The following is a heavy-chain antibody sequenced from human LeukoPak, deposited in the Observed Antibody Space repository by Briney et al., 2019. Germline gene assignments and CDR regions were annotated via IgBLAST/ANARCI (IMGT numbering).Heavy chain of an antibody. J-gene: IGHJ4*02. D-gene: IGHD5-12*01. CDR1: GFTFSSYA. CDR3: AKDLVSGYDWGEFDY. CDR2: ISGSGGST. Sequence: GGSLRLSCAASGFTFSSYAMSWVRQAPGKGLEWVSAISGSGGSTYYADSVKGRFTISRDNSKNTLYLQMNSLRAEDTAVYYCAKDLVSGYDWGEFDYWGQGTLVTVSS. V-gene: IGHV3-23*01.